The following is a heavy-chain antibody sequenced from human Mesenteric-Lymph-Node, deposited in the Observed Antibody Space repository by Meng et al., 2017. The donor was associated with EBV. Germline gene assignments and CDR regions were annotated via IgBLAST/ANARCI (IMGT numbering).Heavy chain of an antibody. J-gene: IGHJ4*02. CDR1: SDSISSTSYH. CDR2: IYYSGTT. CDR3: ARQYGSSFDY. Sequence: QRQESGPGLVRPSGTLSLICTVSSDSISSTSYHWGWIRQPPGKGLEWIGSIYYSGTTYFNPSLESRVSISVDTSKKQFSLRLTSVTAADTAVYYCARQYGSSFDYWGQGTLVTVSS. V-gene: IGHV4-39*01. D-gene: IGHD3-10*01.